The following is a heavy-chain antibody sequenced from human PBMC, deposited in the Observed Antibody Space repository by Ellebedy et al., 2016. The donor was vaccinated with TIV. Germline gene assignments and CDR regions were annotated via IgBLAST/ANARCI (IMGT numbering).Heavy chain of an antibody. CDR2: ISYDGSNK. CDR1: GFTFSTYA. Sequence: GESLKISCAVSGFTFSTYAMHWVRQAPGKGLEWVAVISYDGSNKYYADSVKGRFTISRDNSKNTLYLQMNSLRAEDTAVYYCAREELGYCSGGSCYPLTNPPDYWGQGTLVTVSS. CDR3: AREELGYCSGGSCYPLTNPPDY. D-gene: IGHD2-15*01. V-gene: IGHV3-30-3*01. J-gene: IGHJ4*02.